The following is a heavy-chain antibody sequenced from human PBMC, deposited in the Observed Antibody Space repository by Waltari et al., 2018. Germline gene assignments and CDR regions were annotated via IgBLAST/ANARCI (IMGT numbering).Heavy chain of an antibody. CDR1: GVTRSTFN. CDR2: ISRSGNYI. J-gene: IGHJ1*01. V-gene: IGHV3-21*02. D-gene: IGHD6-19*01. Sequence: DVQLVESGGGLVKSGGSLRLSCPSSGVTRSTFNMNLVRQPPGKGREWVSTISRSGNYIYYADSVKGRFTISRDNAKNSLFLHMNSLRGDDTAVYFCAGDGSSSAFHSWGQGTLVTVSS. CDR3: AGDGSSSAFHS.